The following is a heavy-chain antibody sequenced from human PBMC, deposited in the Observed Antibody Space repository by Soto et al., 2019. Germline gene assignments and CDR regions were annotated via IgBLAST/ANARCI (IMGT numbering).Heavy chain of an antibody. J-gene: IGHJ4*02. CDR1: GFTFSSFA. Sequence: DVHLLESGGDLVQPGGSLRISCGASGFTFSSFAMSWVRQAPGKGLEWVSSLRGNGAGIYYADSVKGRFTVSRDNSRNTLFLQMDSLRGDDTAVYYCAKEKVLGTFVLEFWGRGTLVTVSS. D-gene: IGHD1-1*01. V-gene: IGHV3-23*01. CDR3: AKEKVLGTFVLEF. CDR2: LRGNGAGI.